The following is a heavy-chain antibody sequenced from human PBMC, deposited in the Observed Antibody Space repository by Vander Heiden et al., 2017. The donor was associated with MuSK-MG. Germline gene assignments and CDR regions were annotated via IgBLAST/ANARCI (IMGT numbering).Heavy chain of an antibody. V-gene: IGHV3-23*01. Sequence: EVQLLESGEALVQPGGSLRLSCATSGFTFSTYAMNWVRQASGKGLAWGEAITANCRDTFYADSVKGRFTISRYNSKGTLFLQMNGLTAEDTAIYYCATDQSHAAQGYWGQGTLVTVSS. CDR1: GFTFSTYA. CDR3: ATDQSHAAQGY. D-gene: IGHD6-25*01. J-gene: IGHJ4*02. CDR2: ITANCRDT.